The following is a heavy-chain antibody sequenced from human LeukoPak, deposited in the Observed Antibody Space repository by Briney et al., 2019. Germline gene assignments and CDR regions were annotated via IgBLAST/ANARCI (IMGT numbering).Heavy chain of an antibody. J-gene: IGHJ4*02. V-gene: IGHV4-39*07. Sequence: SSGTLSLTCAVSGGSISSSSYYWGWIRQPPGKGLEWIGSIYYSGSTYYNPSLKSRVTISVDTSKNQFSLKLSSVTAADTAVYYSATHYYDSSGYYFNVWGQGTLVTVSS. CDR2: IYYSGST. CDR1: GGSISSSSYY. CDR3: ATHYYDSSGYYFNV. D-gene: IGHD3-22*01.